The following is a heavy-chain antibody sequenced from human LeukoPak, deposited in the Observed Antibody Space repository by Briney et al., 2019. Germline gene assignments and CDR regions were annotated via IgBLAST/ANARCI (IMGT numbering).Heavy chain of an antibody. J-gene: IGHJ4*02. CDR2: INPNSGGT. CDR3: ARVRRYCSGGSCYYFDY. D-gene: IGHD2-15*01. V-gene: IGHV1-2*02. Sequence: ASVKVSCKASGYTFTGYYMHWVRQAPGQGLGWMGWINPNSGGTNYAQKFQGRVTMTRDTSISTAYMELSRLRSDDTAVYYCARVRRYCSGGSCYYFDYWGQGTLVTVSS. CDR1: GYTFTGYY.